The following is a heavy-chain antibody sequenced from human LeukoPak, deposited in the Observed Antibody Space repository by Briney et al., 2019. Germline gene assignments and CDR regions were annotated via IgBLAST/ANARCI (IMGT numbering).Heavy chain of an antibody. CDR1: GYTFTSYD. J-gene: IGHJ4*02. V-gene: IGHV1-8*01. CDR3: ARGHYDSSGYYLGNY. Sequence: ASVKVSCKASGYTFTSYDINWVRQATGQGLEWMGWMNPNSGNTGYAQKFQGRVTMTRNTSISTAYMELSSLRSEDTAVYYCARGHYDSSGYYLGNYWGQGTLVTVSS. D-gene: IGHD3-22*01. CDR2: MNPNSGNT.